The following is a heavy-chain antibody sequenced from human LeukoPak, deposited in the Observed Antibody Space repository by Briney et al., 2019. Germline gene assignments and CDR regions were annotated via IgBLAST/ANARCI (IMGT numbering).Heavy chain of an antibody. V-gene: IGHV4-39*07. Sequence: PSETLSLTCTVSGGSISGSSYYWGWIRQPPGKGLEWIGSIYYSGSTYYNPSLKSRVTISVDTSKNQFSLKLSSVTAADTAVYYCASGKGNYDILTAHYGPYYFDYWGQGTLVTVSS. CDR3: ASGKGNYDILTAHYGPYYFDY. CDR1: GGSISGSSYY. D-gene: IGHD3-9*01. J-gene: IGHJ4*02. CDR2: IYYSGST.